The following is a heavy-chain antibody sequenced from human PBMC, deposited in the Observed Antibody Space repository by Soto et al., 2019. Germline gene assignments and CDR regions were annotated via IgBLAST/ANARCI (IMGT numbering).Heavy chain of an antibody. CDR3: ARGQNEVTMVRGVKGYFDY. V-gene: IGHV4-34*01. Sequence: PSETLSLTCAVYGGSFSGYYWSWIRQPPGKGLEWIGEINHSGSTNYNPSLKSRVTISVDTSKNQFSLKLSSVTAADTAVYYCARGQNEVTMVRGVKGYFDYWGQGTLVTVSS. CDR2: INHSGST. CDR1: GGSFSGYY. D-gene: IGHD3-10*01. J-gene: IGHJ4*02.